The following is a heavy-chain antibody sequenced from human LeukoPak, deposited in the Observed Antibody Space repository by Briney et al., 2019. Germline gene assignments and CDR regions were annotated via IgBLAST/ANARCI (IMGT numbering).Heavy chain of an antibody. CDR2: IYTSGST. V-gene: IGHV4-4*07. J-gene: IGHJ3*01. D-gene: IGHD6-25*01. CDR3: AREGQRLFRSSAFDF. Sequence: PETPSLTSTISSVSLSSNYSSWIRHTTGEGLEWIRRIYTSGSTYYNPSLKSGVTMSVDTSKNQFSLKLSSVTAADTAVYYCAREGQRLFRSSAFDFWGQGTMVTVSS. CDR1: SVSLSSNY.